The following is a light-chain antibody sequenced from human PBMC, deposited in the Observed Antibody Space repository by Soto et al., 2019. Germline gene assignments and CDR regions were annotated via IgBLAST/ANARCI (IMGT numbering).Light chain of an antibody. CDR2: EVS. CDR3: SSYTSSNPLWV. Sequence: QSALTQPASVSGSPGQSITISCTGTSSDVGGYNYVSWYQHYSGKAPKLIIFEVSDRPSGVSNRFSGSKSGNTASLTISGLQAEDEADYYCSSYTSSNPLWVFGGGTQLTVL. J-gene: IGLJ3*02. V-gene: IGLV2-14*01. CDR1: SSDVGGYNY.